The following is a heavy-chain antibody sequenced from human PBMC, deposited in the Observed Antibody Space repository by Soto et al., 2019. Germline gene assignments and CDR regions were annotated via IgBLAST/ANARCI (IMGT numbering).Heavy chain of an antibody. CDR2: ISSSSSYT. CDR1: GFTFSDYY. D-gene: IGHD3-3*01. J-gene: IGHJ6*02. CDR3: ARDGITIFGVVIVRYYGMDV. Sequence: PGGSLRLSCAASGFTFSDYYMSWIRQAPGKGLEWVSYISSSSSYTNYADSVKGRFTISRDNAKNSLYLQMNSLRAEDTAVYYCARDGITIFGVVIVRYYGMDVWGQGTTVTVSS. V-gene: IGHV3-11*06.